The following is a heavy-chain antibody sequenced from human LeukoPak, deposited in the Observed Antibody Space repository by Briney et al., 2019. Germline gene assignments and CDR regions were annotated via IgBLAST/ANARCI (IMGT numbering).Heavy chain of an antibody. J-gene: IGHJ3*02. CDR2: IYYTGTA. Sequence: SETLSLTCTVSGGSIRNASHYWVWIRQPPGQRLEWIGSIYYTGTAYYNPSLVRATISIDTSKNQFSLKLNSVTVADTAVYYCARDDNFSAWYPNDAFDIWGQGTMVTVSS. CDR1: GGSIRNASHY. D-gene: IGHD2-15*01. V-gene: IGHV4-39*07. CDR3: ARDDNFSAWYPNDAFDI.